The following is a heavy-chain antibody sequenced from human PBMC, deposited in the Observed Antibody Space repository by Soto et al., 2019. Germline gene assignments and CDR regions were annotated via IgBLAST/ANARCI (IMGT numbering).Heavy chain of an antibody. CDR3: AREGMATGFDY. J-gene: IGHJ4*02. V-gene: IGHV4-59*01. CDR1: GGSISSYY. CDR2: IYYSGST. D-gene: IGHD5-12*01. Sequence: QVQLQESGPGLVKPSETLSLTCTVSGGSISSYYWSWIRQPPGKGLEWIGYIYYSGSTNYNPSLKRRVTRSVDTSKNQFSLKLSSVTAADTAVYYCAREGMATGFDYWGQGTLVTVSS.